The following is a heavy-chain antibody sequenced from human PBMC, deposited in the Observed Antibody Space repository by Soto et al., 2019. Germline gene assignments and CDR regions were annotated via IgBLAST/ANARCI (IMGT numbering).Heavy chain of an antibody. J-gene: IGHJ4*02. V-gene: IGHV3-33*01. CDR1: GFTFSSYG. CDR2: LCYVGSNK. D-gene: IGHD4-17*01. CDR3: ARASPLQYDYGGILDY. Sequence: PGGSLRLSCAASGFTFSSYGMHWVRQAPGKGLVWVAFLCYVGSNKYYADSVKGRFTISRDNSKNTLYLQMNSLRAEDTAVYYCARASPLQYDYGGILDYWGQGTLVTVSS.